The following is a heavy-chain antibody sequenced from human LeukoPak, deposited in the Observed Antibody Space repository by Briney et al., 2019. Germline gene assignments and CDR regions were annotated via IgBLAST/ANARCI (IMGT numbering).Heavy chain of an antibody. V-gene: IGHV3-48*03. CDR2: ISTGGITI. J-gene: IGHJ6*02. CDR1: GFSFTSYE. D-gene: IGHD3-10*01. Sequence: GGSLRLSCAASGFSFTSYETNWVRQAPGKGLEWVSYISTGGITIYYADSVKGRFTISRDNAKNSLYLQMNSLRAEDTAVYYCARRGYYYYGLDVWGQGTTVTVSS. CDR3: ARRGYYYYGLDV.